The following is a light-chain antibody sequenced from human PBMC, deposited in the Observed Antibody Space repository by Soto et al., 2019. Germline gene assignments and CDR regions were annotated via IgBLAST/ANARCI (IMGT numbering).Light chain of an antibody. CDR1: ESVNRN. J-gene: IGKJ1*01. V-gene: IGKV3-15*01. Sequence: EIVMTQSPATLSVSPGKRATLSCRASESVNRNLAWYQQKPGQAPRLLIYGASTRATGVPARFSGSGSGTEFTLTIGSLQSEDFAVYYCQQYNNWPPRTFGQGTKVEIK. CDR2: GAS. CDR3: QQYNNWPPRT.